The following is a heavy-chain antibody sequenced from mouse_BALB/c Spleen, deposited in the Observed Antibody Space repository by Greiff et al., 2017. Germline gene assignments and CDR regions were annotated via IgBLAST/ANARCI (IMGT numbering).Heavy chain of an antibody. Sequence: VQLQQPGAELVRPGASVKLSCKASGYTFTSYWINWVKQRPGQGLEWIGNIYPSDSYTNYNQKFKDKATLTVDKSSSTAYMQLSSPTSEDSAVYYCTAYGTSFAYWGQGTLVTVSA. CDR1: GYTFTSYW. CDR2: IYPSDSYT. CDR3: TAYGTSFAY. V-gene: IGHV1-69*02. D-gene: IGHD1-1*01. J-gene: IGHJ3*01.